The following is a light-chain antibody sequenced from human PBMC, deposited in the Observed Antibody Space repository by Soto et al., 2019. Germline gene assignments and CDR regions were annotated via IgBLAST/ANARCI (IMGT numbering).Light chain of an antibody. CDR1: QTISSF. Sequence: DIQMTQSPSSLSASVGDRVTITCRASQTISSFLNWYQQKPVKAPKLLIHAASGLQSGVPSRFSGSGSGTDFSLTISSVQPEDFAIYSCQQSFSNPPTFGGGTKVEVK. J-gene: IGKJ4*01. V-gene: IGKV1-39*01. CDR3: QQSFSNPPT. CDR2: AAS.